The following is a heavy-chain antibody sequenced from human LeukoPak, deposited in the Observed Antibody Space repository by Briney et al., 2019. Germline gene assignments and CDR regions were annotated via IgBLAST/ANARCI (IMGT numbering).Heavy chain of an antibody. CDR2: IIPIFGTA. V-gene: IGHV1-69*13. CDR3: ARDGPPDIVVVPAAMLDAFDI. Sequence: SVKVSCKASGGTFSSYAISWVRQAPGQGLEWMGGIIPIFGTANYAQKFQGRATITADESTSTAYMELSSLRSEDTAVYYCARDGPPDIVVVPAAMLDAFDIWGQGTMVTVSS. D-gene: IGHD2-2*01. J-gene: IGHJ3*02. CDR1: GGTFSSYA.